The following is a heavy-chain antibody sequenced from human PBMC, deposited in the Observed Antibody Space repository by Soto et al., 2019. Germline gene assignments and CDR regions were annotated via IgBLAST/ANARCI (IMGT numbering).Heavy chain of an antibody. D-gene: IGHD3-9*01. CDR1: GGSISSGGYY. J-gene: IGHJ3*02. Sequence: SETLSLTCTVSGGSISSGGYYWSWIRQHPGKGLEWIGYIYYSGSTYYNPSLKSRVTISVDTSKNQFSLKLSSVTAADTAVYYCGCTELRYFAPGGAFDIWGQGTMVTVSS. CDR2: IYYSGST. V-gene: IGHV4-31*03. CDR3: GCTELRYFAPGGAFDI.